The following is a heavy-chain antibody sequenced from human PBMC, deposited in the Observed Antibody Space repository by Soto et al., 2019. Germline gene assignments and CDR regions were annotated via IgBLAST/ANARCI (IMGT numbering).Heavy chain of an antibody. D-gene: IGHD5-12*01. CDR1: GYTFTGYY. Sequence: ASVKVSCKASGYTFTGYYMHCVRQAPGQGLEWMGWINPNSGGTNYAQNFQGRVTMTRDTSISTAYMELSRLRSDDTAVSYCASYLRSGYDLYYYGMDVWGQGTTVTVSS. V-gene: IGHV1-2*02. CDR2: INPNSGGT. CDR3: ASYLRSGYDLYYYGMDV. J-gene: IGHJ6*02.